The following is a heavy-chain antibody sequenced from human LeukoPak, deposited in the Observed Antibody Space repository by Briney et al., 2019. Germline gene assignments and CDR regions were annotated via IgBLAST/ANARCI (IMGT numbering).Heavy chain of an antibody. CDR2: ITGSGGST. D-gene: IGHD3-22*01. CDR3: ARDLSLIALTD. J-gene: IGHJ4*02. CDR1: GFTFSTYY. V-gene: IGHV3-23*01. Sequence: PGGSLRLSCAASGFTFSTYYMNWVRQGPGKGLEWVSGITGSGGSTYYADSVEGRFTISRDNSKNTVYLQMNSLRAEDTAVYYCARDLSLIALTDWGQGTLVTVSS.